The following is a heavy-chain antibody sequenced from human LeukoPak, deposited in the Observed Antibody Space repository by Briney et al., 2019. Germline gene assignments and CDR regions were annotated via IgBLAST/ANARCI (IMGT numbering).Heavy chain of an antibody. V-gene: IGHV3-23*01. CDR3: AKDRDGDY. CDR2: ISGSGGST. J-gene: IGHJ4*02. CDR1: GFTFSSYA. D-gene: IGHD6-6*01. Sequence: GGSLRLFCAASGFTFSSYAMSWARQAPGKALEWVSAISGSGGSTYYADSVKGRFTISRDNSKNTLYLQMNSVRAEDTAVYYCAKDRDGDYWGQGTLVTVSS.